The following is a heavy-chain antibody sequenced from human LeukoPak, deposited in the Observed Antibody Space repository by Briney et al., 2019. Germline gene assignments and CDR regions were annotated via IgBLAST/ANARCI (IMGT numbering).Heavy chain of an antibody. CDR3: AKDRDYYGSGSDY. J-gene: IGHJ4*02. D-gene: IGHD3-10*01. V-gene: IGHV3-30*18. CDR1: GFTFNRYG. Sequence: GGALRLSCAASGFTFNRYGMHWVRQAPGKGLEWVAGISYDEMYQYYVDSVKGRVTISRDTSQTTLFLQMNSLRAEDTAIYYCAKDRDYYGSGSDYWGQGTLVTVSS. CDR2: ISYDEMYQ.